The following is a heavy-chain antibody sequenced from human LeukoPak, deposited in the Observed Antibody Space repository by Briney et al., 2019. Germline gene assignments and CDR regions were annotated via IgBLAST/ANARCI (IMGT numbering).Heavy chain of an antibody. CDR3: ASGPAAVYYYGMDV. CDR2: IYHSGST. CDR1: GGSITTYY. D-gene: IGHD2-2*01. Sequence: SETLSLTCTVSGGSITTYYWSWIRQSPGGGLEWIGYIYHSGSTNYNPSLKSRVTMSVDMSNNQFSLGLSSVTAADTGVYYCASGPAAVYYYGMDVWGQGTTVTVSS. V-gene: IGHV4-59*01. J-gene: IGHJ6*02.